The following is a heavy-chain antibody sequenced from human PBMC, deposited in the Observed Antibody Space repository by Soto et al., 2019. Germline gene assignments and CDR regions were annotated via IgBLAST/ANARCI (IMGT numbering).Heavy chain of an antibody. CDR3: PFTIPENGFDP. D-gene: IGHD2-2*01. J-gene: IGHJ5*02. V-gene: IGHV4-39*07. CDR2: IYYSGST. CDR1: GGSISSSGYY. Sequence: PSETLCLTCTVSGGSISSSGYYWGWIRQPPGKGLEWIGNIYYSGSTYYNPPLKSRVTISVDTSKNQFSLKLGSVTAADTAVYYCPFTIPENGFDPWGQGTLVTVSS.